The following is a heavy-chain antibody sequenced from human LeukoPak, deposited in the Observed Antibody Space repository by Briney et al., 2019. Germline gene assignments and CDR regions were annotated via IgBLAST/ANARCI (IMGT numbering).Heavy chain of an antibody. D-gene: IGHD3-10*01. CDR2: INHSGST. V-gene: IGHV4-34*01. Sequence: SETLSLTCAVYGGSFSGYYWSWIRQPPGKGLEWIGEINHSGSTNYNPSLKSRVTISVDTSKNQFSLKLSSVTAADTAVYYCAREGTYGSGSYYTSYYYYGIDVWGQGTTVTVSS. CDR3: AREGTYGSGSYYTSYYYYGIDV. J-gene: IGHJ6*02. CDR1: GGSFSGYY.